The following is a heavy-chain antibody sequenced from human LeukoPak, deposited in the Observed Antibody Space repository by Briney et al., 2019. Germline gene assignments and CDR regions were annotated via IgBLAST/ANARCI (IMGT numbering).Heavy chain of an antibody. CDR2: IRSNGETT. J-gene: IGHJ4*02. V-gene: IGHV3-23*01. D-gene: IGHD1-1*01. CDR1: GFTFSSIA. Sequence: PGGSLGLSCAASGFTFSSIAMTWVRQAPGKGLEWVSTIRSNGETTYNADSVKGRFTISRDNSKKTLYLQLNSLKVEDTALYYCEKEQELDDGVFDSWGQGTLVTVSS. CDR3: EKEQELDDGVFDS.